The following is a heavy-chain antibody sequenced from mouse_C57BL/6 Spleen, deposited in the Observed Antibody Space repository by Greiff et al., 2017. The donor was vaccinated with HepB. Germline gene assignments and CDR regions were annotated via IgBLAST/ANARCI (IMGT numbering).Heavy chain of an antibody. CDR2: INPNNGGT. CDR1: GYTFTDYY. J-gene: IGHJ3*01. Sequence: EVQLQQSGPELVKPGASVKISCKAPGYTFTDYYMNWVKQSHGKSLEWIGDINPNNGGTSYNQKFKGKATLTVDKSSSTAYMELRSLTSEDSAVYYCARSGILRLFAYWGQGTLLTVSA. V-gene: IGHV1-26*01. CDR3: ARSGILRLFAY. D-gene: IGHD1-1*01.